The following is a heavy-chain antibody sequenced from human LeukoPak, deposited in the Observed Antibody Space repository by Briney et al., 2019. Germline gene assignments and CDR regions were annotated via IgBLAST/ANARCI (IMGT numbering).Heavy chain of an antibody. J-gene: IGHJ3*02. CDR1: GFTFSSYS. D-gene: IGHD4-23*01. CDR3: ARSLYGVNYGDAFDI. Sequence: PGGSLRLSCAASGFTFSSYSMNWVRQAPGKGLEWVSSISSSSSYIYYGDSVKGRFTISRDNAKNSLYLQMNSLRAEDTAVYYCARSLYGVNYGDAFDIWGQGTMVTVSS. V-gene: IGHV3-21*01. CDR2: ISSSSSYI.